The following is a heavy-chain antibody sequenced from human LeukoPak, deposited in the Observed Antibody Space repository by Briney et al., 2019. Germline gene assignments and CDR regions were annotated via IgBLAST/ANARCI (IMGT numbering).Heavy chain of an antibody. V-gene: IGHV3-23*01. CDR3: AKAGFSFPFDS. CDR1: GFTFSNFA. D-gene: IGHD6-25*01. J-gene: IGHJ5*01. Sequence: GGSLRLSCAASGFTFSNFAMSWVRQAPGKGLEWVSTIGTSAGSTHYADSVKGRFTISRDNSKNTLYLQMNSLRAEDTAVYYRAKAGFSFPFDSWGQGTLVTASS. CDR2: IGTSAGST.